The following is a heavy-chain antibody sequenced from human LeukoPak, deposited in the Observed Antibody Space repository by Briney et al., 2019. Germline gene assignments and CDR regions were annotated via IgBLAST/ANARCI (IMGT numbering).Heavy chain of an antibody. Sequence: PSETLSLTCTVSGGSISSSSDYWGWIRQPPGEGLEWIGSIYYSGSTYYNPSLKSRVTISVDTSKNQFSLRLSSVTAADTAIYYCARQGAGGRAFDIWGQGTMVTVSS. CDR3: ARQGAGGRAFDI. V-gene: IGHV4-39*01. J-gene: IGHJ3*02. CDR2: IYYSGST. CDR1: GGSISSSSDY. D-gene: IGHD1-26*01.